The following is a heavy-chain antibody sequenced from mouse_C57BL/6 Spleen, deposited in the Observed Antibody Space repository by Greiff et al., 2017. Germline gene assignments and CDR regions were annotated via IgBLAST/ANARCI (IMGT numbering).Heavy chain of an antibody. Sequence: QVHVKQSGAELARPGASVKLSCTASGYTFTSYGISWVKQSTGQGLEWIGVIYPRSGNTYYNEKFKGKATLTAGKSSSKAYMELRSLTLEDSAVYVCARVGDRNYEDYYAMDYWGQGTSVTVSS. CDR3: ARVGDRNYEDYYAMDY. J-gene: IGHJ4*01. CDR2: IYPRSGNT. V-gene: IGHV1-81*01. D-gene: IGHD2-5*01. CDR1: GYTFTSYG.